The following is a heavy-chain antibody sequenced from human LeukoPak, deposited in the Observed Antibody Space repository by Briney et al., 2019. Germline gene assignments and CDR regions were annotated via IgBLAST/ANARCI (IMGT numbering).Heavy chain of an antibody. CDR2: INPNSGGT. CDR1: GYTFTGYY. CDR3: ARVPDYYDSSGYYHWFDP. Sequence: ASVTVSCKASGYTFTGYYMHWVRQAPGQGLEWMGWINPNSGGTNYAQKFQGRVTMTRDTSISTAYMELSRLRSDDTAVYYSARVPDYYDSSGYYHWFDPWGQGTLVTVSS. V-gene: IGHV1-2*02. J-gene: IGHJ5*02. D-gene: IGHD3-22*01.